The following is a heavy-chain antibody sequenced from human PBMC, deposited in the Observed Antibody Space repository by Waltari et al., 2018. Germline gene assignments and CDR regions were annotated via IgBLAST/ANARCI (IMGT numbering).Heavy chain of an antibody. J-gene: IGHJ4*02. D-gene: IGHD2-8*02. V-gene: IGHV3-33*06. CDR1: GFPCSSYA. Sequence: QVQLVESGGGVVQPGRSLRLSWAALGFPCSSYAMNWVRQAPGKGLEWVAVIWYDGSYKFYADSVKGRFSISRDNPKNTLHLQMDSLRAEDSAIYYCAKDGSASRLVRYYLDSWGPGTLVTVSS. CDR2: IWYDGSYK. CDR3: AKDGSASRLVRYYLDS.